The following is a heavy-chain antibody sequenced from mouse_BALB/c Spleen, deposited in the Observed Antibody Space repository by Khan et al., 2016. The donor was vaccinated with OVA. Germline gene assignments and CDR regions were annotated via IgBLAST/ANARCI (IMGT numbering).Heavy chain of an antibody. V-gene: IGHV5-4*02. CDR2: ISDGGSYT. J-gene: IGHJ3*01. Sequence: VELVESGGGLVKPGGSLKLSCAASGFTFSDYYMYWVRQTPEKRLEWVATISDGGSYTYYPDSVQGRFTISRENAKNNLYLQMSSLKSADTAMYYCARAGYGGFAYWGQGTLVTVSA. D-gene: IGHD1-1*02. CDR1: GFTFSDYY. CDR3: ARAGYGGFAY.